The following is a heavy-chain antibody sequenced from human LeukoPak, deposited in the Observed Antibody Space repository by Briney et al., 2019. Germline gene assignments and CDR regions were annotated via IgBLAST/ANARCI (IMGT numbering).Heavy chain of an antibody. J-gene: IGHJ4*02. V-gene: IGHV3-21*01. CDR1: GFTFSRYS. Sequence: PGGSLRLSCAASGFTFSRYSMKWVRQAPGKGLEWVSFIGGSSSYIYYADSVKGRFTISRDNAKNSLYLQMNSLRAEDTAVYYCARDVGSGSYSASDYWGQGTRVTVSS. CDR3: ARDVGSGSYSASDY. D-gene: IGHD3-10*01. CDR2: IGGSSSYI.